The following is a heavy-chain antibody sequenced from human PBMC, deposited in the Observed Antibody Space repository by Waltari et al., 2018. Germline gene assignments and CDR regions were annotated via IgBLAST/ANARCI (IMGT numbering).Heavy chain of an antibody. V-gene: IGHV3-53*01. CDR3: AKWTGGSLGAFDN. Sequence: EVQLVESGGGLIQPGGSLRLSCEASGFSVSNKYMGWVRQAPGKGVGWVSVIYGGGDTYDADAVRGRFTISRDTSQNTGYLQMHSLRVDDTALYYCAKWTGGSLGAFDNWGQGTMVTVSS. CDR1: GFSVSNKY. J-gene: IGHJ3*02. D-gene: IGHD7-27*01. CDR2: IYGGGDT.